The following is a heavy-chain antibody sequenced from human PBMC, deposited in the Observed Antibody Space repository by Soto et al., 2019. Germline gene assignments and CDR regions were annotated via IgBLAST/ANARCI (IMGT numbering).Heavy chain of an antibody. CDR2: IYDTESA. CDR1: GESISSGGYY. D-gene: IGHD6-6*01. V-gene: IGHV4-31*03. Sequence: QVQLQESGPGLVKPSQTLSLTCSVSGESISSGGYYWSWIHHLPGKGLEWIGYIYDTESAYYNPSLKSRVSISMDTSENHFAMRLTSVTAADSAVYYCARASSSSSAADYWGRGLQVTVSS. CDR3: ARASSSSSAADY. J-gene: IGHJ4*02.